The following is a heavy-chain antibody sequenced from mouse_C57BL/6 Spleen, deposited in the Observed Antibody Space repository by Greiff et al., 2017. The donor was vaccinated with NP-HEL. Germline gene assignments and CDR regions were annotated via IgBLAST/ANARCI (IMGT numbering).Heavy chain of an antibody. J-gene: IGHJ1*03. CDR1: GFTFSSYA. Sequence: EVKLVESGEGLVKPGGSLKLSCAASGFTFSSYAMSWVRQTPEKRLEWVAYISSGGDYIYYADTVKGRFTISRDNARNTLYLQMSSLKSEDTAMYYCTREGGGYDYDRYFDVWGTGTTVTVSS. CDR3: TREGGGYDYDRYFDV. V-gene: IGHV5-9-1*02. CDR2: ISSGGDYI. D-gene: IGHD2-4*01.